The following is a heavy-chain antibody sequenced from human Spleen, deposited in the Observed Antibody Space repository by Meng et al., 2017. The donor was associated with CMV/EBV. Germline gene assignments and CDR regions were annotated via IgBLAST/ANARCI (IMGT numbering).Heavy chain of an antibody. Sequence: GESLKISCAASGFTFSSYGMHWVRQAPGKGLEWVAVIWYDGSNKYYADSVKGRFTISRDNSKNTLYLQMNSLRAEDTAVYYCARVPYRSSSGEYFYYHGMDVWGQGTTVTVSS. D-gene: IGHD6-6*01. V-gene: IGHV3-33*01. J-gene: IGHJ6*02. CDR2: IWYDGSNK. CDR3: ARVPYRSSSGEYFYYHGMDV. CDR1: GFTFSSYG.